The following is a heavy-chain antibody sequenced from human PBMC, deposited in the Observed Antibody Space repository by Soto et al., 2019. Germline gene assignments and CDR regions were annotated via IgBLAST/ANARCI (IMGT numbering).Heavy chain of an antibody. CDR2: ISSSSSTI. CDR3: ARAPSGWKRDRGMDV. D-gene: IGHD3-10*01. V-gene: IGHV3-48*02. CDR1: GFTFSSYS. J-gene: IGHJ6*02. Sequence: GGSLRLSCAASGFTFSSYSMNWVRQAPGKGLEWVSYISSSSSTIYYADSVKGRFTISRDNAKNSLYLQMNSLRDEDTAMYYCARAPSGWKRDRGMDVWGQGTTVPVSS.